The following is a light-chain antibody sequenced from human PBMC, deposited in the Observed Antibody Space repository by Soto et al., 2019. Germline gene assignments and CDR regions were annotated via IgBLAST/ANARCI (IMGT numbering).Light chain of an antibody. Sequence: EIVLTQSPGTLSLSPGQRATLSCRASQSVSSNYLAWYQQKPGQAPRLLIHGASSRATAIPDRFSGGGSGTDFTLTISRLEPEDFAMYYCQQYGTSPQTFGQGTKVEIK. V-gene: IGKV3-20*01. CDR3: QQYGTSPQT. J-gene: IGKJ2*01. CDR2: GAS. CDR1: QSVSSNY.